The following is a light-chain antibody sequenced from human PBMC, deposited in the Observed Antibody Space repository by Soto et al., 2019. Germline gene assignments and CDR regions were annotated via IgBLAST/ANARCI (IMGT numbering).Light chain of an antibody. CDR2: AAS. CDR3: QKYNSAPWT. J-gene: IGKJ1*01. CDR1: QSISKY. Sequence: DIQMTQSPSSLSASVGDRVTITCRASQSISKYLAWYQQKPGEVPKLLIYAASTLQSGVPSRFSGSGSGTDFTLTISSLQPEDVATYYCQKYNSAPWTFGQGTKVEIK. V-gene: IGKV1-27*01.